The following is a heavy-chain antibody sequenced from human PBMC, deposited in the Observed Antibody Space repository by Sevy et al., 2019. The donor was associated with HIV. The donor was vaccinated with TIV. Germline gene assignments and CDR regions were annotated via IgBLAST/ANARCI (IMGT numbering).Heavy chain of an antibody. V-gene: IGHV3-11*06. Sequence: GGSLRLSCAASGFTFSDYYMSWIRQAPGKGLEWVSYISSSSSYTNYADSVKGRFTISRDNAKNSLYLQMNSLRAEDTAVYYCARAGAGYYDSSGYYLWGQGTLVTVSS. CDR2: ISSSSSYT. CDR3: ARAGAGYYDSSGYYL. J-gene: IGHJ5*02. D-gene: IGHD3-22*01. CDR1: GFTFSDYY.